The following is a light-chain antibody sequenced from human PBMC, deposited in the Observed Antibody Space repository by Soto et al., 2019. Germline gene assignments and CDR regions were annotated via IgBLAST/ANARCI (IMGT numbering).Light chain of an antibody. V-gene: IGLV2-11*01. Sequence: QSVLTQPRSVSGSPGQSVTISCTGASSDVGGYNYVSWYQQHPGKAPKLMIYDVSKRPSGVPDRFSGSKSGNTASLPISGLQAEDEADYYCCSYAGSPYVFGTGTKVTVL. CDR1: SSDVGGYNY. CDR2: DVS. CDR3: CSYAGSPYV. J-gene: IGLJ1*01.